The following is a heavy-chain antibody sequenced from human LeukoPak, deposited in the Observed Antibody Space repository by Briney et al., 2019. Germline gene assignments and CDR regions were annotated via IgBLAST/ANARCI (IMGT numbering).Heavy chain of an antibody. CDR1: GFTFSNAW. CDR2: IKSKTDGGTT. Sequence: PGGSLRLSCAASGFTFSNAWMSWVRQAPGKGLEWVGRIKSKTDGGTTDYAAPVKGRFTISRDDSKNTLYLQMNSLKTEDTAVYYCTTLIPIYYDSSGYYPYYYMDVWGKGTTVTVSS. V-gene: IGHV3-15*01. J-gene: IGHJ6*03. CDR3: TTLIPIYYDSSGYYPYYYMDV. D-gene: IGHD3-22*01.